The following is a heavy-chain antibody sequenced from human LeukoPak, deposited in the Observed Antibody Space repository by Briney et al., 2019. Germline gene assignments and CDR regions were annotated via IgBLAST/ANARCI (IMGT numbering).Heavy chain of an antibody. D-gene: IGHD4-17*01. CDR3: TSQGGDYYNY. V-gene: IGHV1-69*04. CDR1: GGTFSSYA. Sequence: ASVEVSCKASGGTFSSYAISWVRQAPGQGLEWMGRIIPILGIANYAQKFQGRVTITADKSTSTAYMELSSLRSEDTAVYYCTSQGGDYYNYWGQGTLVTVSS. CDR2: IIPILGIA. J-gene: IGHJ4*02.